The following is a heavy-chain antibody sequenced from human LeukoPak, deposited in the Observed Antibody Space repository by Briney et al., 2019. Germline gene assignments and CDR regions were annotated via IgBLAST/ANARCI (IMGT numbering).Heavy chain of an antibody. CDR3: AKVLRGEGFLEWLLDAFDI. V-gene: IGHV3-23*01. CDR2: ISGSGGST. D-gene: IGHD3-3*01. CDR1: GFTFSSYA. Sequence: GGSLRLSCAASGFTFSSYAMSWVRQAPGKGLEWVSAISGSGGSTYYADSVKGRFTISRDNSKNTLYLQMNSLRAEDTAVYYCAKVLRGEGFLEWLLDAFDIWGQGTMVTVSS. J-gene: IGHJ3*02.